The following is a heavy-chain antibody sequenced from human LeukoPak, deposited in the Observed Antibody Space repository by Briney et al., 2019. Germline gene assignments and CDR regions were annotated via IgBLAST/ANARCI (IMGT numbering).Heavy chain of an antibody. J-gene: IGHJ4*02. V-gene: IGHV4-31*03. D-gene: IGHD4-17*01. CDR1: GDSISSGGYY. CDR2: SYYSVSN. Sequence: TLSLTCTVSGDSISSGGYYWSWIRQHPGRGLECIGYSYYSVSNYYNPSLKSRVTISVDTSKNQFSLMLSSVTAADRAVYYCARKVVSVGDPFDYGGQGTLVTVSS. CDR3: ARKVVSVGDPFDY.